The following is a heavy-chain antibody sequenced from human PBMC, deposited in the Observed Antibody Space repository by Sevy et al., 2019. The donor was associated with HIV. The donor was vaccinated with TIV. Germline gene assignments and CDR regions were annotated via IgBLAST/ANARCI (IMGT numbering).Heavy chain of an antibody. V-gene: IGHV3-30*04. CDR3: ASLSSCGGDCYYYDF. Sequence: GGSLRLSCAASGFTFSHYALHWLRQAPGKGLEWVAIMSYVSDTENYVDSVKGRFIISRESSKNTLYLEMNTLRTDDTAIYYCASLSSCGGDCYYYDFWGQRTLVTVSS. CDR2: MSYVSDTE. J-gene: IGHJ4*02. CDR1: GFTFSHYA. D-gene: IGHD2-21*02.